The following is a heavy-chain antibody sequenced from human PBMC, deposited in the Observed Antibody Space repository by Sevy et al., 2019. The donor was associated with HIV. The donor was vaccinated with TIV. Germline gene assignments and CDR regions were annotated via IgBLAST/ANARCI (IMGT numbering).Heavy chain of an antibody. CDR2: ISGSGDRL. J-gene: IGHJ4*02. D-gene: IGHD3-10*01. Sequence: GGSLRLSCAASGFTFSTYAMSWVRQAPGKGLECVSGISGSGDRLHYADSVKGRFTISRDNSKNTLYLQMNTLRAEDTAVKYWAKRAMVRGVFPGAEDSRGQGTLVTVSS. V-gene: IGHV3-23*01. CDR3: AKRAMVRGVFPGAEDS. CDR1: GFTFSTYA.